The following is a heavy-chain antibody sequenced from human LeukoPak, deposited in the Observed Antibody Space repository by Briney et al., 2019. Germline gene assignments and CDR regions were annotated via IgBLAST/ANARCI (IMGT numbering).Heavy chain of an antibody. V-gene: IGHV4-31*03. CDR2: IYYSGST. Sequence: SETLSLTCTVSGGSISSGGYYWSWIRQHPGKGLEWIGYIYYSGSTYYNPTLKSRVTISVDTSKNQFPLKLSSVTAADTAVYYCARKHRGSGWYRFDYWGQGTLVTVSS. CDR1: GGSISSGGYY. J-gene: IGHJ4*02. CDR3: ARKHRGSGWYRFDY. D-gene: IGHD6-19*01.